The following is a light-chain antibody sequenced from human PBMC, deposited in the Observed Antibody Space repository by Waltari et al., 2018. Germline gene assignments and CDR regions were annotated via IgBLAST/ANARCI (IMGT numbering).Light chain of an antibody. CDR2: DVS. J-gene: IGLJ2*01. CDR1: SSDVGGYNY. CDR3: CSYAGSYSVL. V-gene: IGLV2-11*01. Sequence: QSALTQPRSVSGSPGQSVTISCTGTSSDVGGYNYVSWYQQHPGKAPKLMLYDVSKRTSGVPGRFSGSKSGNTASLTISGLQAEDEADYYCCSYAGSYSVLFGGGTKLTVL.